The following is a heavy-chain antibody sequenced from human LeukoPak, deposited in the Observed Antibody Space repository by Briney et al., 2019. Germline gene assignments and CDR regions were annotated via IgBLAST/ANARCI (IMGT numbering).Heavy chain of an antibody. CDR1: EFTSNNYW. J-gene: IGHJ5*02. CDR3: ARDVKLGTMVRGVIVNWFDP. CDR2: INSDGGGT. D-gene: IGHD3-10*01. Sequence: PGGSLRLSCAASEFTSNNYWIHWVRQGPGKGLAWVSRINSDGGGTNYADSVKGRFTISRDNAKNSLYLQMNSLRAEDTAVYYCARDVKLGTMVRGVIVNWFDPWGQGTLVTVSS. V-gene: IGHV3-74*01.